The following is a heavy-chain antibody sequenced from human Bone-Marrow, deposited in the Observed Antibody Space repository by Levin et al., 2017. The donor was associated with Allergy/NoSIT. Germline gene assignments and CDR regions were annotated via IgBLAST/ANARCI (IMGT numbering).Heavy chain of an antibody. CDR1: GLSLSTSRMR. CDR2: MDGDVKK. V-gene: IGHV2-70*04. D-gene: IGHD3-22*01. Sequence: QTLSLTCTVSGLSLSTSRMRVSWIRQPPGKPLGCLPGMDGDVKKFYSASLRPRLTISKDTSKNQVVLTMTKMDPVDTATVYCARTNQYDSNGYYLYYFDYWGQGAPVTVSS. J-gene: IGHJ4*02. CDR3: ARTNQYDSNGYYLYYFDY.